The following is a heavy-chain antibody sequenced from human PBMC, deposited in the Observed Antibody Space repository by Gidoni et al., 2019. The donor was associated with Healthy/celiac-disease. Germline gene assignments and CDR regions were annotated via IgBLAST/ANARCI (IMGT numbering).Heavy chain of an antibody. CDR3: ARDRGLRFPYWYFDL. Sequence: QVQLVESGGGVVQPGSSLRLSCAASGCTFGSYGMHWVRQAQGKGLEWVAVIWYDGSNKYYADSVKGRFTISRDNSKNTLYLQMNSLRAEDTAVYYCARDRGLRFPYWYFDLWGRGTLVTVSS. D-gene: IGHD5-12*01. V-gene: IGHV3-33*01. J-gene: IGHJ2*01. CDR1: GCTFGSYG. CDR2: IWYDGSNK.